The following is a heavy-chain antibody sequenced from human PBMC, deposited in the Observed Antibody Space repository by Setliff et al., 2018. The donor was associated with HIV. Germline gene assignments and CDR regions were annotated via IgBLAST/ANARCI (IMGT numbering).Heavy chain of an antibody. J-gene: IGHJ3*02. V-gene: IGHV4-61*02. Sequence: SETLSLTCTVSGGSISSGSYYWSWIRQPAGKGLEWIGRIYTSGNTNYNPSLKSRVTISADTSKKQFSLKLNSVTAADAAVYYCARGRYSSGWYKDAFDIWGQGTMVTVSS. D-gene: IGHD6-19*01. CDR3: ARGRYSSGWYKDAFDI. CDR2: IYTSGNT. CDR1: GGSISSGSYY.